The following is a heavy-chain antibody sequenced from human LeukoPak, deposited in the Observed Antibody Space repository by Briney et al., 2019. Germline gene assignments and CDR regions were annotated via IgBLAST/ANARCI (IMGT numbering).Heavy chain of an antibody. Sequence: SETLSLTCSVSGGSISSGDYYWSWIRQPPGKGLEWIGYIYYSGSTNYNPSLKSRVTISVDTSKNQFSLKLSSVTAADTAVYYCARAPRGYFDWSDAFDIWGQGTMVTVSS. CDR1: GGSISSGDYY. CDR2: IYYSGST. J-gene: IGHJ3*02. D-gene: IGHD3-9*01. CDR3: ARAPRGYFDWSDAFDI. V-gene: IGHV4-61*08.